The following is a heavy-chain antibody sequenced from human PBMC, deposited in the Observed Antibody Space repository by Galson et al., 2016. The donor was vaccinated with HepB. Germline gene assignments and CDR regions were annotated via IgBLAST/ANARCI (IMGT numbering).Heavy chain of an antibody. J-gene: IGHJ4*02. V-gene: IGHV3-48*02. D-gene: IGHD2-2*01. Sequence: SLRLSCAAFGFTFSSYGMNWVRQAPGKGPQWVSYISSSSHSSIYYADSVKGRFTISRDNAKNSLYLQMNSLRDEDTAIYYCARDCSTIRCYVDYWGQGILVTVSS. CDR2: ISSSSHSSI. CDR1: GFTFSSYG. CDR3: ARDCSTIRCYVDY.